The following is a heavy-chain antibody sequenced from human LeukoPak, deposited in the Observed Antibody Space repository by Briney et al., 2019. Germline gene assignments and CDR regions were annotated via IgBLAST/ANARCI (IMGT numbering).Heavy chain of an antibody. Sequence: ASVKVSFKASGYTFTGYYMHWVRQAPGQGLEWMGWINPNSGGTNYAQKFQGRVTMTRDTSISTAYMELSRLRPDDTAVYYCAREWTAAADNDAFDIGGQGTMVTVSS. J-gene: IGHJ3*02. CDR1: GYTFTGYY. CDR3: AREWTAAADNDAFDI. V-gene: IGHV1-2*02. D-gene: IGHD6-13*01. CDR2: INPNSGGT.